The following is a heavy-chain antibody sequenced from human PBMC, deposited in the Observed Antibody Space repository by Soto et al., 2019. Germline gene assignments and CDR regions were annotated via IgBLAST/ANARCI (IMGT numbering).Heavy chain of an antibody. CDR3: ARWWSGSRQGFDP. D-gene: IGHD3-3*01. Sequence: QVQLQESGPGLVKPSQTLSLTCTVSGGSISSGDYYWSWIRQHPGKGLEWIGYIYYSGSTYYNPSLKSRVTISVETSKNQFSRKPSSLTAADTAVYYCARWWSGSRQGFDPWGQGTLVTVSS. J-gene: IGHJ5*02. CDR2: IYYSGST. CDR1: GGSISSGDYY. V-gene: IGHV4-31*03.